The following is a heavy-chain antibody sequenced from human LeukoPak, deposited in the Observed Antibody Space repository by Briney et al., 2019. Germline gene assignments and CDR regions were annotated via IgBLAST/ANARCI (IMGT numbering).Heavy chain of an antibody. Sequence: AESLQISCHASGYDFLSHWIAWVRQMPGKGLEWVGPIYPGDSDSRYRLSFQGQVRISVDRSKDIAYLQCDGLQASDTAMYFCARSSLLTSLMPDRFDYWGQGTLVSVSS. CDR1: GYDFLSHW. CDR3: ARSSLLTSLMPDRFDY. CDR2: IYPGDSDS. J-gene: IGHJ4*02. D-gene: IGHD3-9*01. V-gene: IGHV5-51*01.